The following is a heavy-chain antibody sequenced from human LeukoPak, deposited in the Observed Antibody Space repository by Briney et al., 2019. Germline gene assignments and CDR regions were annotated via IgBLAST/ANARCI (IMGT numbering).Heavy chain of an antibody. CDR2: ISYDGNAK. CDR3: XXXXXXXXXXXXXDP. Sequence: SXXXXXXXGXXWVRQALGXGLXXXAMISYDGNAKXXADSVRGRFAISRDXXKNTLYLQMNSLRDEDTAVYYCXXXXXXXXXXXXXDPWGPGTLVAVSS. J-gene: IGHJ5*02. CDR1: XXXXXXXG. V-gene: IGHV3-30*03.